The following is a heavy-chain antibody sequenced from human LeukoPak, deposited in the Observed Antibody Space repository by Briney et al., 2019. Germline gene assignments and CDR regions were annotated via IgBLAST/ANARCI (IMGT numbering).Heavy chain of an antibody. D-gene: IGHD5-18*01. CDR2: IIPILDIA. J-gene: IGHJ4*02. CDR1: GGTFSSYA. CDR3: ASPGYSYGSFDY. V-gene: IGHV1-69*04. Sequence: GAAVKVSCKASGGTFSSYAISWVRQAPGQGLEWMGRIIPILDIANYAQKFQGRVTITADKSTSTAYMELSSMRSEDTAVYYCASPGYSYGSFDYWGQGTLVTVPS.